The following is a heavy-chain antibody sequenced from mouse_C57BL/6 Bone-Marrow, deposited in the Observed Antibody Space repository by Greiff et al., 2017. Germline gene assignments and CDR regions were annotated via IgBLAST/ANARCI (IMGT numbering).Heavy chain of an antibody. CDR1: GYTFTSYW. J-gene: IGHJ3*01. D-gene: IGHD2-4*01. CDR2: IYPGSGST. Sequence: QVQLQQPGAELVKPGASVKMSCKASGYTFTSYWITWVKQRPGQGLEWIGDIYPGSGSTNYNEKFKSKATLTLDTSSSTAYMQLSSLTSEDSAVYYCAGYDYDGGFAYWGQGTLVTVSA. V-gene: IGHV1-55*01. CDR3: AGYDYDGGFAY.